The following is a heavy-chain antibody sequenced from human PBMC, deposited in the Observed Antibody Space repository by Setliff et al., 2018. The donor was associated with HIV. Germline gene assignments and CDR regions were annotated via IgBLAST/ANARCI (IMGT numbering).Heavy chain of an antibody. D-gene: IGHD3-3*01. CDR3: ARDPIGIDFGLSYYMDV. J-gene: IGHJ6*03. V-gene: IGHV1-2*02. CDR2: IHPNRGGT. CDR1: GYTFSDYF. Sequence: ASVKVSCKASGYTFSDYFIHWVRQAPGQGLEWMGWIHPNRGGTNYAQKFQGRVTMTRDTSITTAYMELRSLTFDDTAVYYCARDPIGIDFGLSYYMDVWGKGTAVTVSS.